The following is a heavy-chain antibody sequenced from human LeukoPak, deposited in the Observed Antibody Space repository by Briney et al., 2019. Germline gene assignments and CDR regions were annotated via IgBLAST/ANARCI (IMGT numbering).Heavy chain of an antibody. D-gene: IGHD2-15*01. CDR2: ISPYNGDT. Sequence: GASVKVSCKASGGTFSSYAISWVRQAPGQGLEWMGWISPYNGDTNYAQKLQGRVTMTTDTSTSTAYMELRSLRSDDTAVYYCARAYFRIVRIGVVANNYFDYWGQGTLVTVSS. CDR1: GGTFSSYA. CDR3: ARAYFRIVRIGVVANNYFDY. J-gene: IGHJ4*02. V-gene: IGHV1-18*01.